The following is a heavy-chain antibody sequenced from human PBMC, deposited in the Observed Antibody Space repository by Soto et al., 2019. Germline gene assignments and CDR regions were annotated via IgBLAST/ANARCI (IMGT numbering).Heavy chain of an antibody. D-gene: IGHD6-19*01. J-gene: IGHJ3*02. V-gene: IGHV1-69*12. CDR2: IIPIFGTA. CDR3: AREKVYSSGCADAFDI. CDR1: GVTFSSYA. Sequence: QVQLVQSGAEVKKPGSSVKVSCKASGVTFSSYAISWVRQAPGQGLEWMGGIIPIFGTANYAQKCQGRVTITAAESTSTAYVEMSSLRSEDTAVYYCAREKVYSSGCADAFDIWGQGTMVTVSS.